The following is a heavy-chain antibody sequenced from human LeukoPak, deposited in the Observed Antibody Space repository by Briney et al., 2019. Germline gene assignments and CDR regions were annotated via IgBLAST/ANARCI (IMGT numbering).Heavy chain of an antibody. D-gene: IGHD5-12*01. J-gene: IGHJ4*02. CDR1: GFTFNNYA. CDR3: ARGRDSGYDLFDY. Sequence: GGSLRLSCAASGFTFNNYAMSWVRQAPGKGLEWVAVICYDGSNKYYADSVKGRFTISRDNSKNTLYLQMNSLRAEDTAVYYCARGRDSGYDLFDYWGQGTLVTVSS. V-gene: IGHV3-33*08. CDR2: ICYDGSNK.